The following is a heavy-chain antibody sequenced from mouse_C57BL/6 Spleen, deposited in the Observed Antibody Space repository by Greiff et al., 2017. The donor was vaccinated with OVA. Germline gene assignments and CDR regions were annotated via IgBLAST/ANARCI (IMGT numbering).Heavy chain of an antibody. CDR3: ASPTVVATDYFDY. D-gene: IGHD1-1*01. J-gene: IGHJ2*01. CDR2: IYPGDGDT. Sequence: VMLVESGPELVKPGASVKISCKASGYAFSSSWMNWVKQRPGKGLEWIGRIYPGDGDTNYNGKFKGKATLTADKSSSTAYMQLSSLTSEDSAVCFCASPTVVATDYFDYWGKGTTLTVSS. V-gene: IGHV1-82*01. CDR1: GYAFSSSW.